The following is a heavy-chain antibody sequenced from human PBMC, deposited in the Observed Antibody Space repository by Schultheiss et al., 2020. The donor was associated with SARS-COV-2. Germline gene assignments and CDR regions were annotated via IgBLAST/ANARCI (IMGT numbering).Heavy chain of an antibody. CDR2: INPNSGGT. J-gene: IGHJ3*02. Sequence: ASVKVSCKASGYTFTGYYMHWVRQAPGQGLEWMGWINPNSGGTNYAQKFQGRVTITADESTSTAYMELSSLRSEDTAVYYCARDMTTVTIDAFDIWGQGTMVTVSS. D-gene: IGHD4-17*01. CDR1: GYTFTGYY. V-gene: IGHV1-2*02. CDR3: ARDMTTVTIDAFDI.